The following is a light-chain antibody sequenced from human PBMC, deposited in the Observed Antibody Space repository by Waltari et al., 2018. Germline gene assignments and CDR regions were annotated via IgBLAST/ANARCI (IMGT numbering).Light chain of an antibody. CDR3: QQYYSTPIT. V-gene: IGKV4-1*01. Sequence: IVMTQSPDSLAVSLGEMATINSTSNQIVLYSSNNKNYLSSYQQKPGQPPRLLIYWASTRESGVPDRFSGSGSETDFTLTISSLQAEDVAAYYCQQYYSTPITFGPGTKVDIK. CDR1: QIVLYSSNNKNY. J-gene: IGKJ3*01. CDR2: WAS.